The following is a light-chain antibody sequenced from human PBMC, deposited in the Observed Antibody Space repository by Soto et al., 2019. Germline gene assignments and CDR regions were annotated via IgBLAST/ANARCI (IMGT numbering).Light chain of an antibody. CDR3: QQYGPSRT. V-gene: IGKV3-20*01. Sequence: VWTQSPGTLSLSPGERATLSCRASQRINTSYLAWYQQKPGQAPRLIVSGASIRATGIPDRFSGSGSGTDFTLTISRLEPEDFAVYYCQQYGPSRTFGQGTKVDIK. CDR1: QRINTSY. CDR2: GAS. J-gene: IGKJ1*01.